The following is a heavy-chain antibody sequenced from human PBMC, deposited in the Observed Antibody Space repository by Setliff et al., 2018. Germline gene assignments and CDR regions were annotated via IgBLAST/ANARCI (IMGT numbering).Heavy chain of an antibody. Sequence: PSETLSLTCTVSGGSMIGGHYYWSWIRQLPGKGLEWIAYIYYSGNTYYSPSLKSRVTISVDTSKNQFSLKINSVTAADMAVYYCARGHCSSGECPNYFDPWGQGTQVTVSS. J-gene: IGHJ5*02. CDR1: GGSMIGGHYY. CDR3: ARGHCSSGECPNYFDP. CDR2: IYYSGNT. V-gene: IGHV4-31*03. D-gene: IGHD2-15*01.